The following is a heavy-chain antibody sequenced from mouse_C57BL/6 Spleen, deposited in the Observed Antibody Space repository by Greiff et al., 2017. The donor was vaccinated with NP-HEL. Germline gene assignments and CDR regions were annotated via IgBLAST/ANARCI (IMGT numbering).Heavy chain of an antibody. D-gene: IGHD1-1*01. V-gene: IGHV1-19*01. Sequence: QLQQSGPVLVKPGASVKMSCKASGYTFTDYYMNGVKQSHGKSLEWIGVINPYNGGTSYNQKFKGKATLTVDKSSSTAYMELNSLTSEDSAVYYCAYYGSTPFDYWGQGTTLTVSS. CDR1: GYTFTDYY. J-gene: IGHJ2*01. CDR2: INPYNGGT. CDR3: AYYGSTPFDY.